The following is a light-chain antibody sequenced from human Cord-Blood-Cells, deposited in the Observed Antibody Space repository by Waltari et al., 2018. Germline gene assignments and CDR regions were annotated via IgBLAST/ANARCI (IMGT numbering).Light chain of an antibody. Sequence: EIVLTPSPATLSLSPGERATLSRRASQSVSSYLAWYQQKSGQAPRLLIYEASDRATGIAAMFSGSGSGTDFSLTISSLEPADFAVYYCQQRSNWPLTFGGGTKVEIK. CDR1: QSVSSY. CDR3: QQRSNWPLT. V-gene: IGKV3-11*01. CDR2: EAS. J-gene: IGKJ4*01.